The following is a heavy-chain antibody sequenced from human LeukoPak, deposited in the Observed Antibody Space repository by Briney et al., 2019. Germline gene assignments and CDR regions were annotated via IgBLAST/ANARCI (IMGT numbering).Heavy chain of an antibody. CDR3: ARVTMVRGVTRNADY. J-gene: IGHJ4*02. V-gene: IGHV4-4*02. CDR1: GGSISSSNW. CDR2: IYHSGST. Sequence: PSGTLSLTCAVSGGSISSSNWWSWVRQPPGKGLEWIGEIYHSGSTNYNPSLKSRVTISVDKSKNQFSLKLSSVTAADTAVYYCARVTMVRGVTRNADYWGQGTLVTVSS. D-gene: IGHD3-10*01.